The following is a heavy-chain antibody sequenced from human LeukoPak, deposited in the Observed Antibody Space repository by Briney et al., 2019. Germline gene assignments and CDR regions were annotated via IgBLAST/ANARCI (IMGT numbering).Heavy chain of an antibody. CDR3: ARAHYGSGSYFFDY. J-gene: IGHJ4*02. CDR2: MNPNSGNT. D-gene: IGHD3-10*01. CDR1: GYTFTSYD. V-gene: IGHV1-8*01. Sequence: ASVKVSCKASGYTFTSYDINWVRQATGQGLEWMGWMNPNSGNTGYAQKFQGRVTMTGNTSISTAYMELSSLRSEDTAVYYCARAHYGSGSYFFDYWGQGTLVTVSS.